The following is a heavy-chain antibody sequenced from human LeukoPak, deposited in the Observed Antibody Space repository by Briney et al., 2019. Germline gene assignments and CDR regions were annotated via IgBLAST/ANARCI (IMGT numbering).Heavy chain of an antibody. J-gene: IGHJ4*02. CDR3: ARDRGTPYYYDSSGYFGYFDY. CDR2: IYYSGST. CDR1: GGSISSYY. V-gene: IGHV4-59*01. D-gene: IGHD3-22*01. Sequence: KTSETLSLTCTVSGGSISSYYWSWIRQPPGKGLEWIGDIYYSGSTNYNPSLKSRGTISVDTSKNQFSLKLSYVTAADTAVYYCARDRGTPYYYDSSGYFGYFDYWGQGTLVTVSS.